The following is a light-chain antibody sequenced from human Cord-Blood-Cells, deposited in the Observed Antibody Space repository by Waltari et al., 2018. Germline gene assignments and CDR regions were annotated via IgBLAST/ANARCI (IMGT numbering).Light chain of an antibody. V-gene: IGKV1-33*01. CDR3: QQYDNLPPLT. CDR1: QDISTY. Sequence: DIQMTQSPSSLSASVGDRVTITCQASQDISTYLNWYQQKPGKAPKLLIYDASNLETGVPSRFSGSGSGTDFTFTISSLQPEDIATYYCQQYDNLPPLTFGGGTKVGIK. CDR2: DAS. J-gene: IGKJ4*01.